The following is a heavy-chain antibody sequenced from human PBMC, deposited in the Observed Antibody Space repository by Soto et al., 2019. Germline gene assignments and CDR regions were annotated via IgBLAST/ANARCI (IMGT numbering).Heavy chain of an antibody. Sequence: SETLSLTCTVSGGSISSGGYYWSWIRQRPGKGLEWIGYIYYSGSTYYNPSLKSRVTISVDTSKNQFSLKLSSVTAADTAVYYCARDRYYDILTGHNWFDPWGQGTLVTV. CDR2: IYYSGST. V-gene: IGHV4-31*03. J-gene: IGHJ5*02. D-gene: IGHD3-9*01. CDR1: GGSISSGGYY. CDR3: ARDRYYDILTGHNWFDP.